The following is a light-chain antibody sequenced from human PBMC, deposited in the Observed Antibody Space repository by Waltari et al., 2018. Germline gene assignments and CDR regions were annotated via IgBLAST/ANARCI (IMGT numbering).Light chain of an antibody. CDR3: LQRSNWPFT. Sequence: EIVMTQSPATLSLSPGERATLSCRASQSVSSSLAWYQQKPGQAPRLLIYGASSRATGIPDRFRGSGSGTDCTLTISSLEPEDVGVYYCLQRSNWPFTFGPGTKLDIK. V-gene: IGKV3D-15*01. CDR1: QSVSSS. J-gene: IGKJ3*01. CDR2: GAS.